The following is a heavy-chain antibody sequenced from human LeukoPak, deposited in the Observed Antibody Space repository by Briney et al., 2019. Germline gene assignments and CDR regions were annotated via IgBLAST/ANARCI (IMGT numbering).Heavy chain of an antibody. J-gene: IGHJ4*02. D-gene: IGHD1-26*01. CDR1: GFTFSSYA. V-gene: IGHV3-23*01. Sequence: GGSLRLSCAASGFTFSSYAMSWVRQAPGKGLEWVSAISGSGGSTYYADSVEGRFTISRDNSKNTLYLQMNSLRAEDTAVYYRAKGRVWELFYYFDYWGQGTLVTVSS. CDR3: AKGRVWELFYYFDY. CDR2: ISGSGGST.